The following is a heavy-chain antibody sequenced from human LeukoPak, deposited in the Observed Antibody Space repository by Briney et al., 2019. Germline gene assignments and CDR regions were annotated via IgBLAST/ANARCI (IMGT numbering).Heavy chain of an antibody. CDR2: IIPILGIA. D-gene: IGHD2-8*01. CDR3: ARVEFGVYAIYYFDY. CDR1: GGTFSSYA. V-gene: IGHV1-69*04. J-gene: IGHJ4*02. Sequence: SVKVSCKASGGTFSSYAISWVRQAPGQGLERMGRIIPILGIANYAQKFQGRVTITADKSTSTAYMELSSLRSEDTAVYYCARVEFGVYAIYYFDYWGQGTLVTVSS.